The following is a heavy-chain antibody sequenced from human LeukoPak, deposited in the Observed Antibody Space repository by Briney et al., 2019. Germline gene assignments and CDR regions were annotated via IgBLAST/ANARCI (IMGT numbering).Heavy chain of an antibody. CDR2: ISYRSSYI. Sequence: GGSLRLSCAASGFTFSSYCMNWVRQAPGKGREWVSCISYRSSYIYYAHSVKGRFTISRDNAKNPLYLQMNTLRAEDTAVYYCARSYYDSSGYYVKDDAFDIWGQGTMVSVSS. CDR1: GFTFSSYC. J-gene: IGHJ3*02. CDR3: ARSYYDSSGYYVKDDAFDI. V-gene: IGHV3-21*01. D-gene: IGHD3-22*01.